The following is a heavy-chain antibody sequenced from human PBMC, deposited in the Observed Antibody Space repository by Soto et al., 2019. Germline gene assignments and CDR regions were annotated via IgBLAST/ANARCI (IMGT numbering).Heavy chain of an antibody. Sequence: QVQLVESGGGVVQPGRSLRLSCAASGFTFSSYGMHWVRQAPGKGLEWVAVISYDGSNKYYADSVKGRFTISSDNSKNMLYLQMNSLGAEDTALYYGAGASGYDYGHYWGQGTLVTVSS. CDR1: GFTFSSYG. J-gene: IGHJ4*02. V-gene: IGHV3-30*03. CDR3: AGASGYDYGHY. CDR2: ISYDGSNK. D-gene: IGHD5-12*01.